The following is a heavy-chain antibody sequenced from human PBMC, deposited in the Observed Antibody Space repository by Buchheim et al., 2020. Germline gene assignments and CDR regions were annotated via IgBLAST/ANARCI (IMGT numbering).Heavy chain of an antibody. CDR1: GFTFSSYS. CDR2: ISSSSSYI. CDR3: ARGRSTSCYFNCYYHYMDV. J-gene: IGHJ6*03. V-gene: IGHV3-21*01. D-gene: IGHD2-2*01. Sequence: EVQLVESGGGLVKPGGSLRLSCAASGFTFSSYSMNWVRQAPGKGLEWVSSISSSSSYIYYADSVKGRFTISRDNAKNSLYLQMNSLRAEDTAVYYCARGRSTSCYFNCYYHYMDVWGKGTT.